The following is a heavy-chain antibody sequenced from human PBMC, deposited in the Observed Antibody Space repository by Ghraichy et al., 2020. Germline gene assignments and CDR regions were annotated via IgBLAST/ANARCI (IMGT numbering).Heavy chain of an antibody. V-gene: IGHV3-48*01. D-gene: IGHD3-22*01. Sequence: GGSLRLSCAASEFSFNTYNMNWVRQAPGKGLEWIAHISSGSETIYYADSVKGRFSISRDNAKNSLFLQMNSLRAEDTAVYFCARDPQMFYYVSSGYRGALDIWGRGTKVTVSS. CDR2: ISSGSETI. CDR1: EFSFNTYN. CDR3: ARDPQMFYYVSSGYRGALDI. J-gene: IGHJ3*02.